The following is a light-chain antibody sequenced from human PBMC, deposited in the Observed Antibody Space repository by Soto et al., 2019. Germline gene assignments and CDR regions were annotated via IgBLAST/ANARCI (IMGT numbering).Light chain of an antibody. CDR2: AAS. V-gene: IGKV1-39*01. Sequence: DIQMTQSPSSLSASVGDRVTITCRASQSISTYLNWYQQKPGKAPKLLIYAASSLQSGVPSRFSGGGSGTDFTLTISSLQPEDFATYYCQQSYSTLPFGQGTRLEMK. J-gene: IGKJ5*01. CDR3: QQSYSTLP. CDR1: QSISTY.